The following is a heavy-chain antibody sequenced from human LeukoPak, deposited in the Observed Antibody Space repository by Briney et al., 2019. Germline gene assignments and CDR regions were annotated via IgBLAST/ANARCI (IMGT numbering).Heavy chain of an antibody. V-gene: IGHV1-46*01. D-gene: IGHD3-10*01. CDR2: ISPSVGST. CDR1: GYTFTSYY. CDR3: ARGEMVRGVIPL. J-gene: IGHJ4*02. Sequence: ASVKVSCKASGYTFTSYYMHWGRQAPGQGLEWMGLISPSVGSTSYAQKFQGRFSMTRDTSTSTLYMELSSLRSEDTAVYYCARGEMVRGVIPLWGQGTLVTVSS.